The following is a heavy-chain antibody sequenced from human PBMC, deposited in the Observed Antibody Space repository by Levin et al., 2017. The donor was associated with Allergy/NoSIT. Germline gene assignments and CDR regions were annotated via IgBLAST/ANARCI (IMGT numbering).Heavy chain of an antibody. D-gene: IGHD6-13*01. J-gene: IGHJ4*02. Sequence: SQTLSLTCAVYGGSLSPSFWTWIRQPPGKGLEWIGHINHSGATNYNPSLESRVTISVDTSKNQFSLKLGSVTAADTAVYYCVRVAGAAADKGDWGQGTLVTVSS. V-gene: IGHV4-34*01. CDR2: INHSGAT. CDR3: VRVAGAAADKGD. CDR1: GGSLSPSF.